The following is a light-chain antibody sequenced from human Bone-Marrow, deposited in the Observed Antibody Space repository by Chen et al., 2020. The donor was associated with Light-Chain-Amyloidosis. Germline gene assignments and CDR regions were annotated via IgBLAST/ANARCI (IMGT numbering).Light chain of an antibody. V-gene: IGLV2-14*01. Sequence: QSALPQPASVSASPGRSITISSTGTSSEVGGDNHVSWYQQHPDKAPKLMIYEVTNRPSWVPDRFSGSKSDNPASLTISGLQTEDEADYFCSSYTITNTLVFGSGTRVTVL. CDR3: SSYTITNTLV. CDR1: SSEVGGDNH. J-gene: IGLJ1*01. CDR2: EVT.